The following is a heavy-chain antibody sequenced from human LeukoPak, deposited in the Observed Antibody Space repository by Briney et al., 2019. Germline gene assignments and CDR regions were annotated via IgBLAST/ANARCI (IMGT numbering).Heavy chain of an antibody. CDR2: IKQDGSEK. CDR3: ARDRSPGNFDY. V-gene: IGHV3-7*01. D-gene: IGHD3-10*01. Sequence: GGSLRLSCAASGFTFRSYWMSWVRQAPGKGLEWVANIKQDGSEKYYVDSVKGRFTISRDNAKNSLYLQMNSLRAEDTAVYYCARDRSPGNFDYWGQGTLVTVSS. J-gene: IGHJ4*02. CDR1: GFTFRSYW.